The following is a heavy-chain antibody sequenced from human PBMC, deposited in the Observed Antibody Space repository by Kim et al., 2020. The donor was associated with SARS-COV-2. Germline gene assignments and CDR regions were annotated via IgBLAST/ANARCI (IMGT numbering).Heavy chain of an antibody. CDR2: INPSGGST. D-gene: IGHD3-10*01. Sequence: ASVKVSCKASGYTFTSYYMHWVRQAPGQGLEWMGIINPSGGSTSYAQKFQGRVTMTRDTSTSTVYMELSSLRSEDTAVYYCAREGRITMVRGVIAYFDYWGQGTLVTVSS. CDR3: AREGRITMVRGVIAYFDY. V-gene: IGHV1-46*01. CDR1: GYTFTSYY. J-gene: IGHJ4*02.